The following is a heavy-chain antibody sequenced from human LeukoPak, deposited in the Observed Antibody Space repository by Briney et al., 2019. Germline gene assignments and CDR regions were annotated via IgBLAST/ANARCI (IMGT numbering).Heavy chain of an antibody. J-gene: IGHJ3*02. D-gene: IGHD3-22*01. CDR2: IYYSGST. Sequence: PSETLSLTCTVSGGSISSYYWSWIRQPPWKGLEWIGYIYYSGSTNYNPSLKSRVTISVDTSKNQFSLKLSSVTAADTAVYYCARDRDYYDSSGYSHDASDIWGQGTMVTVSS. CDR3: ARDRDYYDSSGYSHDASDI. CDR1: GGSISSYY. V-gene: IGHV4-59*01.